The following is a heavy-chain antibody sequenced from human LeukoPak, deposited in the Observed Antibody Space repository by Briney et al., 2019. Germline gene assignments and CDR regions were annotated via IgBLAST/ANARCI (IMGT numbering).Heavy chain of an antibody. D-gene: IGHD3-22*01. J-gene: IGHJ6*02. CDR2: IAYDGSNK. Sequence: GGSLRLSCAASGFTFSSYGIHWVRQAPGKGLEWVAAIAYDGSNKYYADSVKGRFTISRDNSKETLYLQMNSLRAEDTAVYYCARDQGVVVHGKYHYYGMDVWGQGTTVTVSS. V-gene: IGHV3-30*03. CDR3: ARDQGVVVHGKYHYYGMDV. CDR1: GFTFSSYG.